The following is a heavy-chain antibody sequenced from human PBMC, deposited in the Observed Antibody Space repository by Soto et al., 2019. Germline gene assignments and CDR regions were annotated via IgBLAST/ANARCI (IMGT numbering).Heavy chain of an antibody. V-gene: IGHV1-8*01. CDR1: GYTFTSYD. J-gene: IGHJ6*02. Sequence: SVKDLSRASGYTFTSYDINWVRQATGQGLEWMGWMNPNSGNTGYAQKFQGRVTMTRNTSISTAYMELSSLRSEDTAVYYCARGRPELIWSGELLYGMDVWGQGTTVTVYS. D-gene: IGHD3-10*01. CDR3: ARGRPELIWSGELLYGMDV. CDR2: MNPNSGNT.